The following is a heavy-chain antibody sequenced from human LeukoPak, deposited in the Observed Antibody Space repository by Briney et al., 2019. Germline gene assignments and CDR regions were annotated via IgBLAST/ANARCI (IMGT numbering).Heavy chain of an antibody. V-gene: IGHV4-34*01. CDR2: INHSGST. Sequence: SETLSLTCAVYGGSFSGYYWSWIRQPPGKGLEWIGEINHSGSTNYNPSLKSRVTISVDTSKNQFSLKRRSVTAADTAVYYCGRGPSGYCSSTSCAATPAYGMDVWGQGTTVTVSS. CDR3: GRGPSGYCSSTSCAATPAYGMDV. CDR1: GGSFSGYY. J-gene: IGHJ6*02. D-gene: IGHD2-2*01.